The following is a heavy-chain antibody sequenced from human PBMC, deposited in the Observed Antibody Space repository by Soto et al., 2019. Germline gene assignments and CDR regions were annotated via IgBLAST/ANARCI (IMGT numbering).Heavy chain of an antibody. J-gene: IGHJ4*02. D-gene: IGHD5-18*01. CDR1: GYIFTNHC. CDR2: IFPGDSDT. Sequence: PGESLKIFCKGSGYIFTNHCIGWGRQMPGKGLEWMGIIFPGDSDTRYSPSFEGQVIISADKSISTAYLQWSSLKASDNAIYYFARRDTATLPSDHWGQGXLVTVSS. CDR3: ARRDTATLPSDH. V-gene: IGHV5-51*01.